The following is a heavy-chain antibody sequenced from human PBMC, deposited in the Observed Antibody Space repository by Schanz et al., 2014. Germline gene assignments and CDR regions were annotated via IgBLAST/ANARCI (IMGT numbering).Heavy chain of an antibody. CDR1: GYTFTSYD. J-gene: IGHJ6*02. CDR2: MNPDSGNT. V-gene: IGHV1-8*01. D-gene: IGHD3-22*01. Sequence: QVQLIQSGAEVKKPGALVKVSCTASGYTFTSYDINWVRQAPGQGLEWLGWMNPDSGNTGYAQKFQGRVTMTRNTTISTAYMELSILRSEDAAMYYCTREYYDSSGYYDCDFWGQGTTXTVSS. CDR3: TREYYDSSGYYDCDF.